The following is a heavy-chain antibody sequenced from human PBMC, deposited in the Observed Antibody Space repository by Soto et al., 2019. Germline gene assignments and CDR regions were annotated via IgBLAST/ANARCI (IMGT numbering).Heavy chain of an antibody. CDR3: AKEEIYGSGSYTGEDY. Sequence: GGSLRLSCAASGFTFSSYAMSWVRQAPGKGLEWVSAISGSGGSTYYADSVKGRFTISRDNSKNTLYLQMNSLRAEDTAVYYCAKEEIYGSGSYTGEDYWGQGTLVTVSS. CDR2: ISGSGGST. CDR1: GFTFSSYA. J-gene: IGHJ4*02. D-gene: IGHD3-10*01. V-gene: IGHV3-23*01.